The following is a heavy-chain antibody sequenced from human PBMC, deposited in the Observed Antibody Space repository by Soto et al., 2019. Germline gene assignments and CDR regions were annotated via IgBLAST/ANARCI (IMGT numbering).Heavy chain of an antibody. Sequence: QLQLQESGPGLVKPSETLSLTCSVSGDSISSSDYYWAWIRQPPGKGLEWIGSIFYSGKTYYNPPLTTPVTLSLDTSNHQFSLKLTSVTAAETALYYCSRLVACSTSCRFDPWGQGTLVIVSS. CDR3: SRLVACSTSCRFDP. J-gene: IGHJ5*02. CDR2: IFYSGKT. V-gene: IGHV4-39*01. D-gene: IGHD2-2*01. CDR1: GDSISSSDYY.